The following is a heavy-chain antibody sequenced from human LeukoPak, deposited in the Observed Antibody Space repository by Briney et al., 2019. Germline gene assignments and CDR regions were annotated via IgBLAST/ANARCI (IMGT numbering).Heavy chain of an antibody. J-gene: IGHJ6*02. CDR2: IYGADST. V-gene: IGHV3-53*01. CDR1: GFTVSNNY. D-gene: IGHD3/OR15-3a*01. CDR3: VRDSTNDWTGYYYGMDV. Sequence: GGSLRLSCAASGFTVSNNYMNWVRQAPGKGLEWLSIIYGADSTYYADSVKGRFTISRDNSKNTLYLQMNSLRLEDTAVYYCVRDSTNDWTGYYYGMDVWGQGTTVTVSS.